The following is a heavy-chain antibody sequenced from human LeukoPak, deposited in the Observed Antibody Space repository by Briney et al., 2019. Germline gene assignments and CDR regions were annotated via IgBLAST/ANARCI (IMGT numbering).Heavy chain of an antibody. CDR2: ISGSGGSS. CDR1: GFTFSSYA. J-gene: IGHJ5*02. D-gene: IGHD1-26*01. V-gene: IGHV3-23*01. CDR3: AKDRWASGWFDP. Sequence: GGSLRLSCAASGFTFSSYAMSWVRQAPGKGLEWVSAISGSGGSSYYADSVKGRFTISRDNSKNTLYLQMNSLRAEDTAVYYCAKDRWASGWFDPWGQGTLVTVSS.